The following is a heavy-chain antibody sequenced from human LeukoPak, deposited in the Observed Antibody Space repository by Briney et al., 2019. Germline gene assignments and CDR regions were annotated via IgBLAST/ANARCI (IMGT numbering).Heavy chain of an antibody. D-gene: IGHD6-19*01. CDR2: IYWKDDK. CDR3: AHRYSSGLREPCFDS. Sequence: KESGPTLVKPTQTLTLTCTFSGFSLSTSGVGVGWIRQPPGKALEWLALIYWKDDKRYSPSLKSRLTLTKDPSQNQVILTMTNMDPVDTATYYCAHRYSSGLREPCFDSWGQGTLVTVSS. CDR1: GFSLSTSGVG. V-gene: IGHV2-5*01. J-gene: IGHJ4*02.